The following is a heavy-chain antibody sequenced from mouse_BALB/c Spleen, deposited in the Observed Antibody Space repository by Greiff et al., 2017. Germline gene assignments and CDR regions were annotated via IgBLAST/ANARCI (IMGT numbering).Heavy chain of an antibody. Sequence: QVQLKQSGAELVRPGASVTLSCKASGYTFTDYEMHWVKQTPVHGLEWIGAIDPETGGTAYNQKFKDKATLTADKSSSTVYMELSILTSEDSAVYFGARHEDRMGLAWFAYWGQGTLVTVSA. D-gene: IGHD4-1*01. V-gene: IGHV1-15*01. CDR1: GYTFTDYE. J-gene: IGHJ3*01. CDR2: IDPETGGT. CDR3: ARHEDRMGLAWFAY.